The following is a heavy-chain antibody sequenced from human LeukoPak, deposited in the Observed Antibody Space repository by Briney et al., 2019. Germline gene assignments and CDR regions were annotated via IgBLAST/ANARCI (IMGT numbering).Heavy chain of an antibody. D-gene: IGHD2-21*01. CDR1: GYTFTSYD. J-gene: IGHJ6*03. CDR3: ARAIPIYSPYYYYYMDV. Sequence: ASVKVSCKASGYTFTSYDINWVRRATGQGLEWMGWMNPNSGNTGYAQKFQGRVTMTRDTSISTAYMELSRLRSDDTAVYYCARAIPIYSPYYYYYMDVWGKGTTVTISS. CDR2: MNPNSGNT. V-gene: IGHV1-8*01.